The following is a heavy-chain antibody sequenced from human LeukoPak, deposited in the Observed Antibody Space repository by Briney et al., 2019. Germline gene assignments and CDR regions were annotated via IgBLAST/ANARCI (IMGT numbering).Heavy chain of an antibody. CDR1: GFTFSSYG. V-gene: IGHV3-64D*06. D-gene: IGHD6-19*01. CDR2: ISRNGDST. J-gene: IGHJ4*02. CDR3: VNQISGWVY. Sequence: GGSLRLSCAASGFTFSSYGMNWVRQAPGKGLEYVSAISRNGDSTYYADSVRGRFTISRDNSKNTLYLQMSSLRTEDTAVYYCVNQISGWVYWGQGTLVTVSS.